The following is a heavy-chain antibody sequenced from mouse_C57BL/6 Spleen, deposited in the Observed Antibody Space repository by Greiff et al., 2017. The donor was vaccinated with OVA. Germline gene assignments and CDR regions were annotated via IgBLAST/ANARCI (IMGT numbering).Heavy chain of an antibody. CDR3: ARDALRNYAMDY. CDR2: ISYDGSN. Sequence: ESGPGLVKPSQSLSLTCSVTGYSITSGYYWKWIRQFPGNKLEWMGYISYDGSNNYNPSLKNRISITRDTSKNQFFLKLNSVTTEDTATYYCARDALRNYAMDYWGQGTSVTVSS. J-gene: IGHJ4*01. D-gene: IGHD1-1*01. V-gene: IGHV3-6*01. CDR1: GYSITSGYY.